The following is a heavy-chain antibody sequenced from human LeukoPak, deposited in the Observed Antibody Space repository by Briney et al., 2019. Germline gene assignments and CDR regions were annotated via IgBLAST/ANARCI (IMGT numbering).Heavy chain of an antibody. CDR3: ARGPAAIYMDV. CDR2: INHSGST. Sequence: SETLSLTCAVYGGSFSGYYWSWIRQPPGKGLEWIGEINHSGSTNYNPSLKSRVTISLDTSKNHFSLNLNSVTAADTAVYYCARGPAAIYMDVWGKGTTVTISS. D-gene: IGHD2-2*02. V-gene: IGHV4-34*01. CDR1: GGSFSGYY. J-gene: IGHJ6*03.